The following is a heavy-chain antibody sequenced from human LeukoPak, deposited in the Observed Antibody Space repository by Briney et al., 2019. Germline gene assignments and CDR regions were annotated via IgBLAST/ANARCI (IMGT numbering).Heavy chain of an antibody. J-gene: IGHJ3*02. Sequence: SLRLSCTASGFTFGDYAMSWVRQAPGKGLEWVGFIRSKAYGGTTEYAASVKGRFTISRDDSKSIAYPQMNSLKTEDTAVYYCTRNHCSGGSCYQPLGAFDIWGQGTMVTVSS. CDR2: IRSKAYGGTT. V-gene: IGHV3-49*04. CDR1: GFTFGDYA. CDR3: TRNHCSGGSCYQPLGAFDI. D-gene: IGHD2-15*01.